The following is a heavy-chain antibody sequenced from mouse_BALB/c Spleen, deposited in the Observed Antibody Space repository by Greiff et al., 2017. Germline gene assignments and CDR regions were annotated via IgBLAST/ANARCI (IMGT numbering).Heavy chain of an antibody. CDR2: INPGSGGT. CDR3: ARDRNGSSPFAY. J-gene: IGHJ3*01. V-gene: IGHV1-54*01. Sequence: QVQLQQSGAELVRPGTSVKVSCKASGYAFTNYLIEWVKQRPGQGLEWIGVINPGSGGTNYNEKFKGKATLTADKSSSTAYMQLSSLTSDDSAVYFCARDRNGSSPFAYWGQGTLVTVSA. CDR1: GYAFTNYL. D-gene: IGHD1-1*01.